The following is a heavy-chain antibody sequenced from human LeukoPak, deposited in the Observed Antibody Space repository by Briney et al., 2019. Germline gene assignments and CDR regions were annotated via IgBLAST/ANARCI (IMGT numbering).Heavy chain of an antibody. CDR1: GFTFSSYW. J-gene: IGHJ4*02. V-gene: IGHV3-7*01. Sequence: PGEPLRLSCAASGFTFSSYWMSWVRQAPGKGLEWVANIKQDGSEKYYVDSVKGRFTISRDNAKNSLYLQMNSLRAEDTAVYYCARAGNYAPFDYWGQGTLVTVSS. CDR2: IKQDGSEK. CDR3: ARAGNYAPFDY. D-gene: IGHD1-14*01.